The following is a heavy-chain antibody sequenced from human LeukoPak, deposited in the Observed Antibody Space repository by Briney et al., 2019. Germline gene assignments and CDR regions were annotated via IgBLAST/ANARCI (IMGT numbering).Heavy chain of an antibody. CDR1: GYTFTSYA. D-gene: IGHD3-10*01. CDR3: ARGGRDGWGSHSFIQFDY. J-gene: IGHJ4*02. Sequence: VASVKVSCKASGYTFTSYAMHWVRQAPGQRLEWMGWINAGNGNRKYSQKFQGRVTFTRDTSASTAYMELSSLRSEDTAVYYCARGGRDGWGSHSFIQFDYWGQGTLVTVSS. V-gene: IGHV1-3*01. CDR2: INAGNGNR.